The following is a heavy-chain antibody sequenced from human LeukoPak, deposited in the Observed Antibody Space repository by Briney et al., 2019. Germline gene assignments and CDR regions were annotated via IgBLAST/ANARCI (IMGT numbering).Heavy chain of an antibody. V-gene: IGHV1-69*13. D-gene: IGHD1-14*01. CDR1: GGTFGVNA. J-gene: IGHJ4*02. CDR2: IIPIFPKS. Sequence: SVKVSCKASGGTFGVNAIHWVRQAPGQGLEWMGDIIPIFPKSNYAQEFQGRVTFTADESTSTAYMEMSSLTSEDTAVYYCARDGVRNMGLRLDYWGQGTLVIVSS. CDR3: ARDGVRNMGLRLDY.